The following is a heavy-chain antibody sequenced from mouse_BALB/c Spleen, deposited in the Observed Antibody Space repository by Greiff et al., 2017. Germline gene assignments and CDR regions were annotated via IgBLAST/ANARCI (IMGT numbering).Heavy chain of an antibody. D-gene: IGHD3-2*01. V-gene: IGHV5-12-2*01. CDR2: ISNGGGST. CDR3: ARGGSQTARATTYYAMDY. Sequence: EVKLVESGGGLVQPGGSLKLSCAASGFTFSSYTMSWVRQTPEKRLEWVAYISNGGGSTYYPDTVKGRFTISRDNAKNTLYLQMSSLKSEDTAMYYCARGGSQTARATTYYAMDYWGQGTSVTVSS. CDR1: GFTFSSYT. J-gene: IGHJ4*01.